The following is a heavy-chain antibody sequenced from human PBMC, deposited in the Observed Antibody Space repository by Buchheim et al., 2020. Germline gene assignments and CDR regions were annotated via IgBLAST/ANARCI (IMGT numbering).Heavy chain of an antibody. Sequence: EVQLLESGGGLVQPGGSLRLSCAASGFTFSSYAMSWVRQAPGKGLEWVSAISGSGGSTYYADPVKGGFTISRDNSKNTLYLQMNSLRAEDTAVYYCAKRGLSRYSGYPVDFDYWGQGTL. CDR1: GFTFSSYA. J-gene: IGHJ4*02. D-gene: IGHD5-12*01. V-gene: IGHV3-23*01. CDR3: AKRGLSRYSGYPVDFDY. CDR2: ISGSGGST.